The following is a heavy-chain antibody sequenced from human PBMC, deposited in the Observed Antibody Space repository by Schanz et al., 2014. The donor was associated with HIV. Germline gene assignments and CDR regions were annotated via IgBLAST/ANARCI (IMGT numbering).Heavy chain of an antibody. CDR3: VRDRSLGCTAFDY. D-gene: IGHD2-8*02. CDR1: GFTFSNYG. Sequence: QVQLVQSGGGVVQPGRSLRLSCAGSGFTFSNYGMHWVRQAPGKGLEWVAFISYDGTNKYYADSVKGRFTISRDNSKNTLYLQMSSLRAEDTAVYYCVRDRSLGCTAFDYWGQGILVTVSA. J-gene: IGHJ4*02. CDR2: ISYDGTNK. V-gene: IGHV3-30*03.